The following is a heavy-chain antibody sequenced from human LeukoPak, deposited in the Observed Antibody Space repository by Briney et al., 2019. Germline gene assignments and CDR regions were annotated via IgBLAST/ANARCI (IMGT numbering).Heavy chain of an antibody. Sequence: PSETLSLTCTVSGGSISSYYWSWIRQPPGKGLEWIGYIYYSGSTNYNPSLKSRVTISVDTSKNQFSLKLSSVTAADTAVYYCARGGRYRCSWPLDYWGQGTLVTVPS. V-gene: IGHV4-59*01. D-gene: IGHD3-16*02. CDR2: IYYSGST. CDR1: GGSISSYY. CDR3: ARGGRYRCSWPLDY. J-gene: IGHJ4*02.